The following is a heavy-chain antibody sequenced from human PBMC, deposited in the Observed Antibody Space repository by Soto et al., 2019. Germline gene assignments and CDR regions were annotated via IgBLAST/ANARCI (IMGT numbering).Heavy chain of an antibody. J-gene: IGHJ6*02. CDR1: GYTFTGYY. D-gene: IGHD4-17*01. V-gene: IGHV1-2*02. Sequence: ASVTVSCKASGYTFTGYYMHWVRQAPGREREWMGWINPNSGSTNYPPKFQGSVTMTSNTSISTAYMELSRLRSDDTAVYYCARGGYGGNSGYYYYLGMDVWGQGTTVTVSS. CDR3: ARGGYGGNSGYYYYLGMDV. CDR2: INPNSGST.